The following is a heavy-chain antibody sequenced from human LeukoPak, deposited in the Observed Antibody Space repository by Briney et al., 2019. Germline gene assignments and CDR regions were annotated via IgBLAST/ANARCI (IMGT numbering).Heavy chain of an antibody. CDR2: LRDSVTT. Sequence: SETLSLTCTVSGGSLTTHYWSWIRQPPGKGLEWIAYLRDSVTTKDTPSLKSRVTLSADTSKNQYFLRLTSVTAADTAVYYCATIKRGDIFGYFDFWGQGILVTVSS. J-gene: IGHJ4*02. CDR3: ATIKRGDIFGYFDF. D-gene: IGHD5-18*01. V-gene: IGHV4-59*11. CDR1: GGSLTTHY.